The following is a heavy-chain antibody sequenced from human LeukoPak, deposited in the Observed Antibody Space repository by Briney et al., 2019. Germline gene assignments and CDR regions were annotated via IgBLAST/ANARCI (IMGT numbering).Heavy chain of an antibody. V-gene: IGHV4-39*07. J-gene: IGHJ2*01. CDR1: GGSISSSNYY. CDR3: ARVYYSNSYDYWYFDL. D-gene: IGHD6-13*01. CDR2: IYYSGST. Sequence: SETLSLTCTVSGGSISSSNYYWGWIRQPPGKGLEWIGSIYYSGSTYYNPSLKSRVTISVDTSKNQFSLKLSSVTAADTAVYYCARVYYSNSYDYWYFDLWGRGTLVTVSS.